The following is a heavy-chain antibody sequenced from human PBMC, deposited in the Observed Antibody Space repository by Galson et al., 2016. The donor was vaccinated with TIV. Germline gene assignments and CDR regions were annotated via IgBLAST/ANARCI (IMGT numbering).Heavy chain of an antibody. J-gene: IGHJ6*02. D-gene: IGHD3-9*01. Sequence: SVKVACKASGYTFSYFGVSWGRQDPGRGLEWLGWNSAYSGATKYAQKVQGRVTLTPDTSTSTAYLELRSLRFDDTAVYYCARDHPPDGEALTGYSPFNYYALDLWGQGTTVTVSS. V-gene: IGHV1-18*04. CDR3: ARDHPPDGEALTGYSPFNYYALDL. CDR1: GYTFSYFG. CDR2: NSAYSGAT.